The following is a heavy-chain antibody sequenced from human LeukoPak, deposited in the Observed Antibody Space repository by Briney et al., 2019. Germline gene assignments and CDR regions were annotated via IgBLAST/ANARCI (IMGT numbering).Heavy chain of an antibody. CDR3: AREGAGYYYDSSGYYLTGAFDI. V-gene: IGHV3-11*04. Sequence: GGSLRLSRAASGFTFSDYYMSWIRQAPGKGLEWVSYISSSGSTIYYADSVKGRFTISRDNAKNSLYLQMNSLRAEDTAVYYCAREGAGYYYDSSGYYLTGAFDIWGQGTMATVSS. D-gene: IGHD3-22*01. CDR1: GFTFSDYY. J-gene: IGHJ3*02. CDR2: ISSSGSTI.